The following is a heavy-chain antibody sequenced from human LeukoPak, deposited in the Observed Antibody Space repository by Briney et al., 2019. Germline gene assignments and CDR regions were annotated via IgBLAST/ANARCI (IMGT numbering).Heavy chain of an antibody. CDR3: SRGGYSYEYYYYYYYMDV. J-gene: IGHJ6*03. Sequence: ASVKVSRKASGYTFTSYDINWVRQATGQGLEWMGWINPHSGNTGYAQKFQGRVTMTRNTSISTAYMELSSLRSEDTAVYYCSRGGYSYEYYYYYYYMDVWGKGTTVTVSS. D-gene: IGHD5-18*01. CDR2: INPHSGNT. CDR1: GYTFTSYD. V-gene: IGHV1-8*01.